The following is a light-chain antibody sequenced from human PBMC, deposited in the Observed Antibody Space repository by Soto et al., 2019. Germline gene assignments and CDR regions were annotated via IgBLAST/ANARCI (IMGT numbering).Light chain of an antibody. Sequence: EIVLTQSPGTLSLSPGGRATLSCRASQSVSRNYVAWYQQKPGQSPRLLIYGASNRASGIPDRFSGSASGADFTLSIARLVPEDFAMYYCQEYFIPPWTFGQGTKVEVK. CDR2: GAS. CDR3: QEYFIPPWT. J-gene: IGKJ1*01. V-gene: IGKV3-20*01. CDR1: QSVSRNY.